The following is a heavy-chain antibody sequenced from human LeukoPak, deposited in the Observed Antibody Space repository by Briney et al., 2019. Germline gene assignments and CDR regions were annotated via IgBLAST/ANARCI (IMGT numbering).Heavy chain of an antibody. D-gene: IGHD5-18*01. V-gene: IGHV3-30*03. CDR1: GFDFRNYG. J-gene: IGHJ4*02. CDR3: ARTARHLDY. Sequence: GGSLRLSCAASGFDFRNYGMHWVRQLPDKGLEWLAVISQDGSKNDYADSLKGRFTISRDNAKNLLYLQMNDLRVEDTAVYYCARTARHLDYWGQGTLVTVSS. CDR2: ISQDGSKN.